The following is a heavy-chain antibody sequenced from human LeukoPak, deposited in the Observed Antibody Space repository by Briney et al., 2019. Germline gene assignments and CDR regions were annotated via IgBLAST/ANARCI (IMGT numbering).Heavy chain of an antibody. Sequence: SVKVSCKASGGTFSSYAISWVRQAPGQGLEWMGRIIPIFGKANYAQKFQGRVTITTDESTSTAYMELSSLRSEDTAVYYCARGPRITMIGGSFDYWGQGTLVTVSS. J-gene: IGHJ4*02. V-gene: IGHV1-69*05. CDR1: GGTFSSYA. CDR2: IIPIFGKA. CDR3: ARGPRITMIGGSFDY. D-gene: IGHD3-22*01.